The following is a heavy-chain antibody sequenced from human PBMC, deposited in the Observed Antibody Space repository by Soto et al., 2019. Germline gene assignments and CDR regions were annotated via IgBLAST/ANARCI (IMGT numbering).Heavy chain of an antibody. CDR2: MNPNNGNT. Sequence: QVQLVQSGAEVKKPGASVKVSCKGSGYTFTSYHINWVRQATGQGLEWMGWMNPNNGNTGYAQTLQGRVTMTWDTSISTAYMELSSLRFEDTAMYYCARGHISSTKSWLDPWGQGTLVTVSS. CDR3: ARGHISSTKSWLDP. V-gene: IGHV1-8*01. J-gene: IGHJ5*02. D-gene: IGHD6-6*01. CDR1: GYTFTSYH.